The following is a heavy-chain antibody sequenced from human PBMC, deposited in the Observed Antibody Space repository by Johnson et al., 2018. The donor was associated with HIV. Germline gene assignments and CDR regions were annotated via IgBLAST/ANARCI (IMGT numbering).Heavy chain of an antibody. CDR1: VFTVSSNY. D-gene: IGHD2-15*01. V-gene: IGHV3-53*01. J-gene: IGHJ3*02. CDR3: ARQIIAVVEDATSGAFDI. CDR2: LYSGGST. Sequence: EVQLVESGGGLVKPGGSLRLSCAASVFTVSSNYMTWVRQAPGKGLEWVSLLYSGGSTYYADSVKGRFTISRDNAKKSLYLQMNNLGAEDTALYYCARQIIAVVEDATSGAFDIWGQGTMVTVSS.